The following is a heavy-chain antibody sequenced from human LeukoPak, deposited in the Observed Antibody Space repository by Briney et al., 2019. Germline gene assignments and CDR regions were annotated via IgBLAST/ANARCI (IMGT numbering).Heavy chain of an antibody. J-gene: IGHJ4*02. V-gene: IGHV3-7*01. D-gene: IGHD1-26*01. CDR3: ARGSGSYLGVFDY. CDR1: GFTFSSYW. CDR2: IKQDGSEK. Sequence: GGSLRLSCAASGFTFSSYWMSWVRQAPGKGPEWVANIKQDGSEKYYVDSVKGRFTISRDNAKNSLYLRMNSLRAEDTAVYYCARGSGSYLGVFDYWGQGTLVTVSS.